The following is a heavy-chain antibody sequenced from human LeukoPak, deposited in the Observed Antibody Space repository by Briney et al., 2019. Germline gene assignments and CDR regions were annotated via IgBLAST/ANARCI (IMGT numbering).Heavy chain of an antibody. Sequence: PSETLSLTCSVSGVFISSGGFYWNWIRQPPGKGLEWIGYIDSETTHYNPSLKSRVTISVDRSKNQFSLRLACVTAADTAVFYCARSGGYCSGGRGYDFDSWGQGTLVTVSS. CDR2: IDSETT. CDR1: GVFISSGGFY. J-gene: IGHJ4*02. V-gene: IGHV4-30-2*01. D-gene: IGHD2-15*01. CDR3: ARSGGYCSGGRGYDFDS.